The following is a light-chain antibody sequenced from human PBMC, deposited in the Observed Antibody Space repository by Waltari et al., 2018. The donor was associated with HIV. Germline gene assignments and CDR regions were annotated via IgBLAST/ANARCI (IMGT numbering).Light chain of an antibody. Sequence: DIQMTHSPSSLSASVGDRVPITCQASQDTSNYLNWYQQKPGKAPKLLIYDASNLETGVPSRFSGSGSGTDFTFTISSLQPEDIATYYCQQYDNLPPYTFGQGTKLEIK. J-gene: IGKJ2*01. CDR1: QDTSNY. V-gene: IGKV1-33*01. CDR2: DAS. CDR3: QQYDNLPPYT.